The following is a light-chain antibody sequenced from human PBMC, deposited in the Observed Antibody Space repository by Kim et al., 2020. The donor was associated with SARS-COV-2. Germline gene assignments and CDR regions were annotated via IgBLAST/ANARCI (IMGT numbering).Light chain of an antibody. J-gene: IGKJ5*01. CDR1: QDISLY. CDR3: QQYDNFPVT. V-gene: IGKV1-16*01. Sequence: DIQVTQSPSSLSASVGDRVTLTCRASQDISLYLAWYQQKPGKAPRPLIYSASRLQSGVPSRFSGSGSGTEFTLTIDSLQPEDFATYFCQQYDNFPVTFVQGARLEIK. CDR2: SAS.